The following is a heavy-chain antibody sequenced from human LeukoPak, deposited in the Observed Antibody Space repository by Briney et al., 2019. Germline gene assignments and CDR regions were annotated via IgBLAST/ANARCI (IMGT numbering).Heavy chain of an antibody. D-gene: IGHD2-15*01. CDR2: ISGSGDST. Sequence: PGGSLRLSCAASGFTFSIYAMTWVRQSPGKGLEWVSSISGSGDSTYYVDSVKGRFTISRDNSMTTLYLQMNSLRVEDTAAYYCAKVGVGYCSGGTCLNWFDPWGQGTLVTVSS. CDR3: AKVGVGYCSGGTCLNWFDP. CDR1: GFTFSIYA. V-gene: IGHV3-23*01. J-gene: IGHJ5*02.